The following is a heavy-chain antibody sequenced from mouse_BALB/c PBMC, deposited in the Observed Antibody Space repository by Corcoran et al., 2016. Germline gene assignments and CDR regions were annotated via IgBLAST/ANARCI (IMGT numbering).Heavy chain of an antibody. CDR2: INPNYDSN. D-gene: IGHD2-4*01. Sequence: EVQLQQFGAELVKPGASVKISCKASGYTFTDYNMDWGKQSHGKSLEWIGDINPNYDSNIYKQKFKGKATLTVDKSSSTAYMELSSMTSEDTAVYYLAIYDYDYDAMDYWCQGTAVTVSS. V-gene: IGHV1-18*01. CDR3: AIYDYDYDAMDY. J-gene: IGHJ4*01. CDR1: GYTFTDYN.